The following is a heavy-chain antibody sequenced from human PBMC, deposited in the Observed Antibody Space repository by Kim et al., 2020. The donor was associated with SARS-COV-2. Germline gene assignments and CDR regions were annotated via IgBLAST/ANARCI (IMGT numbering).Heavy chain of an antibody. CDR1: GFSLSGYA. Sequence: GGSLRLSCAASGFSLSGYAFIWVRQAPGKGLEWVATITLVGTNTTYADSVKGRFTISKDFSRTTLHLDMNSLTGEDTGVYYCAQWRGEPCDNGGQGTL. J-gene: IGHJ4*02. D-gene: IGHD3-10*01. V-gene: IGHV3-23*01. CDR2: ITLVGTNT. CDR3: AQWRGEPCDN.